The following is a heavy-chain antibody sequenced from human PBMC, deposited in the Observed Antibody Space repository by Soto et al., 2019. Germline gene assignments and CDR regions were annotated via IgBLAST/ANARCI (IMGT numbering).Heavy chain of an antibody. D-gene: IGHD1-7*01. CDR1: GGSFTSNNW. Sequence: QVQLQESGPGLVKPSGTLSLTCAVSGGSFTSNNWWTWVRQPPGQGLEWIGEIYRTGSTNYNPSLKSPVTISHDKSDNQFPLKVTSLTAADTAVYYCASRDPGTSVDYWGQGTLVTVSS. CDR2: IYRTGST. V-gene: IGHV4-4*02. CDR3: ASRDPGTSVDY. J-gene: IGHJ4*02.